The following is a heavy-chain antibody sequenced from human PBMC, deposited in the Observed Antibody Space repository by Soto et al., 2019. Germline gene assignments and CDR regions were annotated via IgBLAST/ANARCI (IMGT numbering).Heavy chain of an antibody. V-gene: IGHV1-46*01. CDR3: ARAPYGDRYDY. CDR1: GYTFTSYY. D-gene: IGHD4-17*01. J-gene: IGHJ4*02. Sequence: GASVKVSCKSSGYTFTSYYMHWVRQAPGQGLEWMGIINPSGGSTSYAQKFQGRVTMTRDTSTSTVYMELSSLRSEDTAVYYCARAPYGDRYDYWGQGTLVTVSS. CDR2: INPSGGST.